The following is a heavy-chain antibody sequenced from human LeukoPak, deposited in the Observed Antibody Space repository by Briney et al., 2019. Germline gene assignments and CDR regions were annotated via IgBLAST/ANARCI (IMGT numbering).Heavy chain of an antibody. CDR3: ARDQNWNDGRGYYYYYYMDV. CDR2: INPNSGGT. D-gene: IGHD1-1*01. Sequence: ASVKVSCKASGYTFTGYYMHWVRQAPGQGLEWMGWINPNSGGTNYAQKFQGRVTMTRDTSISTAYMELSRLRSDDTAVYYCARDQNWNDGRGYYYYYYMDVWGKGTTVTVSS. V-gene: IGHV1-2*02. J-gene: IGHJ6*03. CDR1: GYTFTGYY.